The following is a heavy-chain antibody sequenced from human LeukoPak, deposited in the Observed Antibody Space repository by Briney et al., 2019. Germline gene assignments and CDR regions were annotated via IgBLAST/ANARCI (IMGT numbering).Heavy chain of an antibody. J-gene: IGHJ5*02. D-gene: IGHD3-10*01. CDR1: GGSISSSSYY. CDR2: FYDSGST. CDR3: ARDRPVWFGELLYTAGWFGP. Sequence: SETLSLTCTVSGGSISSSSYYWAWIRQPPRKGLEWIGSFYDSGSTYYNPSLKSRVTISGDTSKNQFSLKLTSVTAADTAVYYCARDRPVWFGELLYTAGWFGPWGQGTLVTVSS. V-gene: IGHV4-39*07.